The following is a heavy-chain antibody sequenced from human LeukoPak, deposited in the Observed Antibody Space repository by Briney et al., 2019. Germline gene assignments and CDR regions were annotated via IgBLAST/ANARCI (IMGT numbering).Heavy chain of an antibody. J-gene: IGHJ3*02. CDR2: IYTSEST. Sequence: SETLSVTCTVSGGSISSYYWRWMRQTAGKGLEWVGRIYTSESTNYNPSLKSRVTMSEDTSKNQFSLKLSSVTAADTAVYYCAIDHQGATLKNAFDIWGQGTMVTVSS. CDR3: AIDHQGATLKNAFDI. CDR1: GGSISSYY. V-gene: IGHV4-4*07. D-gene: IGHD1-26*01.